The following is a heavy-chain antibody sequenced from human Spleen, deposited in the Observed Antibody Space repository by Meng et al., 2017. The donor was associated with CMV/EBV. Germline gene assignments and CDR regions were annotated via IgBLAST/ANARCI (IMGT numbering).Heavy chain of an antibody. CDR2: IVSNNNYI. Sequence: DVQVVESGGGLVKPGGSLRLSCAASGFTFSTYSMNWVRQAPGKGLEWVSSIVSNNNYIYYADSVKGRFTISRDNAKNSLYLQMNSLSAEDTAVYYCARDYTSGFDSWGQGTLVTVSS. CDR3: ARDYTSGFDS. J-gene: IGHJ4*02. V-gene: IGHV3-21*01. CDR1: GFTFSTYS. D-gene: IGHD6-19*01.